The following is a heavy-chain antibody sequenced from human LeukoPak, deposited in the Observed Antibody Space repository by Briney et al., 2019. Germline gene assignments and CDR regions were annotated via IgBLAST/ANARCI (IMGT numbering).Heavy chain of an antibody. V-gene: IGHV5-51*01. CDR3: ARPAYSSSLSSHFDP. Sequence: GESLKISCEGSGYSFSTYWIAWVRQMPGEGLEWMGSIYPRDSEIRYSPSFQGQVTISADNSISTACLQWSSLKASDTAMYYCARPAYSSSLSSHFDPWGQGTLVTVSS. D-gene: IGHD6-13*01. CDR2: IYPRDSEI. CDR1: GYSFSTYW. J-gene: IGHJ5*02.